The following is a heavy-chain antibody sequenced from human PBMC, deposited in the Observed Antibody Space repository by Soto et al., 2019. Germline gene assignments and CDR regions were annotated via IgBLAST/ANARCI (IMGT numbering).Heavy chain of an antibody. CDR1: GGTFSSYA. CDR2: IIPIFGTA. Sequence: SVKVSCKASGGTFSSYAISWVRQAPGQGLEWMGGIIPIFGTANYAQKFQGRVTITADESTSTAYMELSSLRSEDTAVYYCAREGSSSSYYYYYYYGMDVWGQGTTVTVSS. CDR3: AREGSSSSYYYYYYYGMDV. J-gene: IGHJ6*02. D-gene: IGHD6-6*01. V-gene: IGHV1-69*13.